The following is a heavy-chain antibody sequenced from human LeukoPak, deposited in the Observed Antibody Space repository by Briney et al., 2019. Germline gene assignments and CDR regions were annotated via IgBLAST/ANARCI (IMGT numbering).Heavy chain of an antibody. J-gene: IGHJ6*03. D-gene: IGHD2-2*01. CDR3: ARGRHCSSTSCYRIRYYYYYMDV. Sequence: SETLSLTCAVYGGSFSGYYWSWIRQPPGKGPEWIGEINHSGSTNYNPSLKSRVTISVDTSKNQFSLKLSSVTAADTAVYYCARGRHCSSTSCYRIRYYYYYMDVWGKGTTVTVSS. CDR2: INHSGST. CDR1: GGSFSGYY. V-gene: IGHV4-34*01.